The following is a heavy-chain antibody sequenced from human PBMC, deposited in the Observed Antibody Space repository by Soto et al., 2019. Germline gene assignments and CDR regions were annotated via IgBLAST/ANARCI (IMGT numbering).Heavy chain of an antibody. CDR3: GRVLSGSYCDASDF. J-gene: IGHJ4*02. CDR2: ISAVNGNT. D-gene: IGHD1-26*01. Sequence: QIQLVQSGAEVKKPGASVNVSCKASGYNFAKYGMIWVRQARGQGLEWMGWISAVNGNTNQAPKLQGRLTITTDTTTNAAPVELRSLTSGNTAVYDCGRVLSGSYCDASDFWGQGTLVTVSS. V-gene: IGHV1-18*01. CDR1: GYNFAKYG.